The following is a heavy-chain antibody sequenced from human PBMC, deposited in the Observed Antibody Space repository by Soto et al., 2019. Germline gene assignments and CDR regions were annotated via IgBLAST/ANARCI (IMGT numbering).Heavy chain of an antibody. Sequence: PGGSLRLSCAASGFTFSSYAMHWVRQAPGKGLEWVAVISYDGSNKYYADSVKGRFTISRDNSKNTLYLQMNSLRAEDTAVYYCARPDSSGYYSGPFDYWGQGTLVTVSS. CDR1: GFTFSSYA. CDR2: ISYDGSNK. CDR3: ARPDSSGYYSGPFDY. D-gene: IGHD3-22*01. V-gene: IGHV3-30-3*01. J-gene: IGHJ4*02.